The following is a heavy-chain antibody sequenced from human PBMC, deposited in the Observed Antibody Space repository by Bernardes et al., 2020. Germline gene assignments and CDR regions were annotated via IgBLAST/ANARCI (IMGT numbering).Heavy chain of an antibody. CDR3: ARDLWTAAIGY. Sequence: GGSLRLSCAASGFTFSSYWMNWVRQAPGKGLEWVAKIKQDGTEKYYVDSVKGRFIISRDNAKNSLFLQMNSLRTEDTAVYYCARDLWTAAIGYWGQGTMVTVSS. D-gene: IGHD2-2*01. CDR2: IKQDGTEK. CDR1: GFTFSSYW. J-gene: IGHJ4*02. V-gene: IGHV3-7*04.